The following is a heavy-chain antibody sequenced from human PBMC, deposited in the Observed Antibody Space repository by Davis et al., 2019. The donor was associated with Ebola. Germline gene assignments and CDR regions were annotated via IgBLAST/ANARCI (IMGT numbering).Heavy chain of an antibody. CDR2: ISYDGSNK. J-gene: IGHJ4*02. V-gene: IGHV3-30*18. Sequence: PGGSLRLSCAASGFTFSSYGMHWVRQAPGKGLEWVAVISYDGSNKYYADSVKGRFTISRDNSKNTLYLQMNSLRAEDTAVYYCAKDPSSLVVTAFDYWGQGTLVTVSS. CDR1: GFTFSSYG. CDR3: AKDPSSLVVTAFDY. D-gene: IGHD3-22*01.